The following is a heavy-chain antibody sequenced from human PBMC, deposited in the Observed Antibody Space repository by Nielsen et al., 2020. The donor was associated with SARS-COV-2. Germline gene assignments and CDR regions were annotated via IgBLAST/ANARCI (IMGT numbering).Heavy chain of an antibody. CDR3: AKRSGYTSGWYGDY. D-gene: IGHD6-19*01. CDR2: ISSST. Sequence: ESLKISCVVSGFTISTYGMSWVRQAPGKGLEWVSAISSSTYYADSVKGRFTVSRDNSKNTLYLQMNSLRAEDTAVYYCAKRSGYTSGWYGDYWGQETLVTVSS. V-gene: IGHV3-23*01. CDR1: GFTISTYG. J-gene: IGHJ4*02.